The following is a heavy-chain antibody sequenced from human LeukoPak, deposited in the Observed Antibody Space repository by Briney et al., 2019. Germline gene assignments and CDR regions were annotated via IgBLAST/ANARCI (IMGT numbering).Heavy chain of an antibody. D-gene: IGHD6-13*01. J-gene: IGHJ6*02. V-gene: IGHV4-59*01. CDR1: GGSTSSYY. CDR2: IYYSVST. Sequence: PSETLSLTCTVSGGSTSSYYWSWIRQPPGKGLEWIGYIYYSVSTNYNPSLKTRVTISVDTSKNQFSLKLSSVTAADTAVYYCARDPSSSWYGYYYGMDVWGQGTTVTVSS. CDR3: ARDPSSSWYGYYYGMDV.